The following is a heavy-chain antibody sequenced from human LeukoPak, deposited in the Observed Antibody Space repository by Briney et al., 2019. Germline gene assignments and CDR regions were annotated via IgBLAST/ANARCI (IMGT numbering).Heavy chain of an antibody. CDR3: AKGYCSSTSCSFDY. D-gene: IGHD2-2*01. J-gene: IGHJ4*02. CDR2: ISGSGGST. V-gene: IGHV3-23*01. Sequence: PGGSLRLSCAASGFTFSSYAMSWVRQAPGKGLEWVSAISGSGGSTYYADSVRGRFTISRDNSKNTLYLQMNSLRAEDTAVYYCAKGYCSSTSCSFDYWGQGTLVTVSS. CDR1: GFTFSSYA.